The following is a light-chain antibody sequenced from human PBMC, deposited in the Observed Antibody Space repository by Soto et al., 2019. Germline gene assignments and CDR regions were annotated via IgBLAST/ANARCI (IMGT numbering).Light chain of an antibody. CDR1: QNINNS. V-gene: IGKV1-33*01. Sequence: DLQMTQSPSSLSASVGDRVTITCQASQNINNSVHWYQQKPGRAPKLLIYDASNLEAGVPSRFRGSGSGTDFTFTISRLQPEDIATYYCQQYENLPTFSQGTRLEIK. CDR2: DAS. CDR3: QQYENLPT. J-gene: IGKJ5*01.